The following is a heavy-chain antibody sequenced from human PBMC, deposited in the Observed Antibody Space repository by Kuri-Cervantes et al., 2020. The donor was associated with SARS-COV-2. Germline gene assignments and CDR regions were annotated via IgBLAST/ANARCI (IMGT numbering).Heavy chain of an antibody. J-gene: IGHJ4*02. D-gene: IGHD6-13*01. CDR2: IYCSGST. CDR1: GGSISSYY. V-gene: IGHV4-59*01. CDR3: ARAIAAAAPFDY. Sequence: SETLSLTCTVSGGSISSYYWSWIRQPPGKGLEWIGYIYCSGSTNYNPSLKSRVTISVDTSKNQFSLKLSSVTAADTAVYYCARAIAAAAPFDYWGQGTLVTVSS.